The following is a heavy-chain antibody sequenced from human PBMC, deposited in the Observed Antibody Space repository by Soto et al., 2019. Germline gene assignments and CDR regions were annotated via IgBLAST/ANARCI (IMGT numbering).Heavy chain of an antibody. V-gene: IGHV3-30*18. J-gene: IGHJ4*02. CDR2: ISYDGSNK. CDR1: GFTFSSYG. D-gene: IGHD2-8*01. Sequence: GGSLRLSCAASGFTFSSYGMHWVRQAPGKGLEWVAVISYDGSNKYYADSVKGRFTISRDNSKNTLYLQMNSLRAEDTAVYYCAKDRIPNGPCSFDYWGQGTLVTVSS. CDR3: AKDRIPNGPCSFDY.